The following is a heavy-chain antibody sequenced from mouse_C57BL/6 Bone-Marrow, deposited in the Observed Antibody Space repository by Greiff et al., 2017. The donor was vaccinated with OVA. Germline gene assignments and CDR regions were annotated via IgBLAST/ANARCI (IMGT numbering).Heavy chain of an antibody. CDR1: GYAFTDSE. CDR3: TGSADVYYRYWFAY. Sequence: VQLVESGPELVRPGASVTLSCKASGYAFTDSEMHWVKQTPVHGLEWIGASDPETGGTYYNQKFKGKATLTADKSSSTAYMELRSLTSEDSAVYYCTGSADVYYRYWFAYGGQGTRITVSA. CDR2: SDPETGGT. D-gene: IGHD2-3*01. J-gene: IGHJ3*01. V-gene: IGHV1-15*01.